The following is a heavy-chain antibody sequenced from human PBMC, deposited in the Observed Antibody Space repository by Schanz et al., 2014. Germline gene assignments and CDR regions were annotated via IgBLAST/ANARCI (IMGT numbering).Heavy chain of an antibody. CDR2: IIPPLRQT. Sequence: QVQLVQSGSELKKPGASVKVSCKASGYTFTSYSMNWVRQAPGQGLEWMGSIIPPLRQTRYAQKFEERVIITADTSTTTVYMDLASLTSDDTAVYFCARIIDGDYLYWGQGTLVTVSS. V-gene: IGHV1-69*02. CDR3: ARIIDGDYLY. D-gene: IGHD4-17*01. CDR1: GYTFTSYS. J-gene: IGHJ4*02.